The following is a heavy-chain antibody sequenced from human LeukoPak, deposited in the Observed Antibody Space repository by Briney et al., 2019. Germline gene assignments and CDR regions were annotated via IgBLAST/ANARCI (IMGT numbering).Heavy chain of an antibody. V-gene: IGHV4-39*01. J-gene: IGHJ4*02. Sequence: PSETLSLTCTVSGGSISSSSYYWGWIRQPPGEGPEWIGSIYYSGSTYYNPSLKSRVTISVDTSKNQFSLKLSSVTAADTAVYYCARVAAVAGTTLDYWGQGTLVTVSS. CDR3: ARVAAVAGTTLDY. CDR1: GGSISSSSYY. CDR2: IYYSGST. D-gene: IGHD6-19*01.